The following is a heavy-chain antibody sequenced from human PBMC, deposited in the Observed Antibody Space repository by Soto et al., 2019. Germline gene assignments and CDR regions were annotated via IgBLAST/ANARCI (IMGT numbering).Heavy chain of an antibody. CDR3: ARMESFGSLNWFDP. CDR1: GYTFTNND. J-gene: IGHJ5*02. V-gene: IGHV1-8*02. D-gene: IGHD5-18*01. Sequence: ASVKVSCKASGYTFTNNDVSWVRQATGQGLEWMGWMNPGSGDTGYAQKFQGRVTMTRDISIATAYMELNSLTSEDAAIYYCARMESFGSLNWFDPWGQGTLVTVPQ. CDR2: MNPGSGDT.